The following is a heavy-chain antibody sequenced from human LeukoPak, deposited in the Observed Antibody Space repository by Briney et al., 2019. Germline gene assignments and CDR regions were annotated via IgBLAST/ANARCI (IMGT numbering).Heavy chain of an antibody. V-gene: IGHV3-21*01. J-gene: IGHJ4*02. CDR1: GFTFSSYT. CDR2: ITSTSTYI. Sequence: GGSLRLSCAASGFTFSSYTFNWVRQAPGKGLEWVASITSTSTYIYYADSVQGRFAVSRDNAKNPLYLHMNSLRAEDTAVFYCVRRGPNNRGLDYWGQGTLVTVSS. D-gene: IGHD2/OR15-2a*01. CDR3: VRRGPNNRGLDY.